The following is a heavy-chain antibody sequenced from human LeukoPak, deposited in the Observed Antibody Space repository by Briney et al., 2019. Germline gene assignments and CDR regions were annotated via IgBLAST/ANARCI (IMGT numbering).Heavy chain of an antibody. CDR2: ISSSGGTI. D-gene: IGHD6-13*01. J-gene: IGHJ4*02. CDR3: ARASFSSSWSYFFDY. CDR1: GFTFSSYS. Sequence: GGSLRLSCAASGFTFSSYSMNWVRQAPGKGLEWVSSISSSGGTIFHADSVKGRFTISRDNAKNSVFLQISSLRVEDTAIYYCARASFSSSWSYFFDYWGQGTLVTVSS. V-gene: IGHV3-48*04.